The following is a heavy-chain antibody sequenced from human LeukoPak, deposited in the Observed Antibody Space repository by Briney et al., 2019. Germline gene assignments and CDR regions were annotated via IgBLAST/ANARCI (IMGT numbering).Heavy chain of an antibody. D-gene: IGHD3-16*02. Sequence: SETLSLTCAVSGYSISSGYYWGWIRQPPGKVLEWIGSIYHSGSTYYNPSLKSRVTISVDTSKNQFSLKLSSVTAADTAVYYCASLYDYVWGSYRYTYRVDYWGQGTLVTVSS. V-gene: IGHV4-38-2*01. CDR2: IYHSGST. CDR1: GYSISSGYY. CDR3: ASLYDYVWGSYRYTYRVDY. J-gene: IGHJ4*02.